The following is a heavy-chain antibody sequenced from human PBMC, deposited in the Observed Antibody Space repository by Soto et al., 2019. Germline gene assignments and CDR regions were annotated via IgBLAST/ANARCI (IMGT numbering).Heavy chain of an antibody. J-gene: IGHJ4*02. CDR2: IKKDGTEK. V-gene: IGHV3-7*03. D-gene: IGHD3-9*01. CDR3: ARGPSYSDYSNDWFFDS. CDR1: GFTFSGNW. Sequence: PVGSLRLSCAASGFTFSGNWMTWVRQAPGKGLEWVADIKKDGTEKYYVDSVKGRFTISRDNDKKSVYLQINGLTVEDTAVYRCARGPSYSDYSNDWFFDSWGQGALVTVSS.